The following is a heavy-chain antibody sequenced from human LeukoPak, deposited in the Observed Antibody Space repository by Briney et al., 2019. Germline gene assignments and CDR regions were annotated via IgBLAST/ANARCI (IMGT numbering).Heavy chain of an antibody. D-gene: IGHD3-10*01. V-gene: IGHV1-18*01. CDR1: GYTFTSYG. CDR3: AREIGSSGSYSLHPNDYYYYYMDV. Sequence: GASVKVSCKASGYTFTSYGISRVRQAPGQGLEWMGWISAYNGNTNYAQKLQGRVTMTTDTSTSTAYMELRSLRSDDTVVYYCAREIGSSGSYSLHPNDYYYYYMDVWGKGTTVTVSS. J-gene: IGHJ6*03. CDR2: ISAYNGNT.